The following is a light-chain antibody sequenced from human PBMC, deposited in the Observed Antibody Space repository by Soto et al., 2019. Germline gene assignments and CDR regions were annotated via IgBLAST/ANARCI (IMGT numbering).Light chain of an antibody. CDR3: QQYNSYLYT. J-gene: IGKJ2*01. CDR1: QSISSW. CDR2: DAS. V-gene: IGKV1-5*01. Sequence: DLRMTQSHSTLSASVGDRVTITCRASQSISSWLAWYQQKPGKAPKLLIYDASSLESGVPSRFSGSGSGTEFTLTISSLQPDDFATYYCQQYNSYLYTFGQGTKLEIK.